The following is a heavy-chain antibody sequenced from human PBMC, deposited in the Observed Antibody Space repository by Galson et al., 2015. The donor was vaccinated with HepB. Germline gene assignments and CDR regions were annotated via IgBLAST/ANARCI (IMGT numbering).Heavy chain of an antibody. CDR3: AKRLIVGAGYYYGMDV. CDR1: GFTFSSYG. Sequence: SLRLSCAASGFTFSSYGMHWVRQAPGKGLEWVAVISYDGSNKYYADSVKGRFTTSRDNSKNTLYLQMNSLRAEDTAVYYCAKRLIVGAGYYYGMDVWGQATTVTVSS. D-gene: IGHD1-26*01. V-gene: IGHV3-30*18. J-gene: IGHJ6*02. CDR2: ISYDGSNK.